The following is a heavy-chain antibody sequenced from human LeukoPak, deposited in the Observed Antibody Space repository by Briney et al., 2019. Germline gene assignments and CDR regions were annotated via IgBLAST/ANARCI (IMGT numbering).Heavy chain of an antibody. CDR1: GYTFTSYG. V-gene: IGHV1-18*01. Sequence: ASVKVSCKASGYTFTSYGISWVRQAPGQGLEWMGWISAYNGNTNHAQKLQGRVTMTTDTSTTTAYMELRSLRSDDTAVYYCARDGLSSGYYYFDYWGQGTLVTVSS. CDR2: ISAYNGNT. D-gene: IGHD3-22*01. CDR3: ARDGLSSGYYYFDY. J-gene: IGHJ4*02.